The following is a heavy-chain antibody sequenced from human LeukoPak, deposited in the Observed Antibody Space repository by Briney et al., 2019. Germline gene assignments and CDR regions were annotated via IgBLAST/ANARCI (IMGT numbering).Heavy chain of an antibody. V-gene: IGHV1-18*01. CDR2: ISAYNGNT. J-gene: IGHJ3*02. Sequence: ASVKVSCKASGYTFTSYGISWVRQAPGQGLEWMGWISAYNGNTNYAQKLQGRVTMTTDTSTSTAYTELRSLRSDDTAVYYCARGDIVLMVYAMAFDIWGQGTMVTVSS. CDR1: GYTFTSYG. CDR3: ARGDIVLMVYAMAFDI. D-gene: IGHD2-8*01.